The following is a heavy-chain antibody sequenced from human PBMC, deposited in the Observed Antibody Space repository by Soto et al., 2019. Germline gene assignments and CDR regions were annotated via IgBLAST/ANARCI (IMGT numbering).Heavy chain of an antibody. J-gene: IGHJ4*02. D-gene: IGHD1-1*01. CDR2: IKSKTDGGTT. CDR1: GFTFSKVW. Sequence: EVQLVESGGGLVKPGGSLRLSCAVSGFTFSKVWMHWVRQAPGKGLEWFGRIKSKTDGGTTDYAAAVKGRFNITRDDSKDTLYLQMNSLKPEDTAVYFCTTGRDDLLYWGQGTLVTVSS. CDR3: TTGRDDLLY. V-gene: IGHV3-15*07.